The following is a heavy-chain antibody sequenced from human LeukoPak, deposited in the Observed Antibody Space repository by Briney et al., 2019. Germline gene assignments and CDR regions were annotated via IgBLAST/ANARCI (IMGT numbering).Heavy chain of an antibody. J-gene: IGHJ4*02. Sequence: SVKVSCKASAGTYSSYAISWVRQAPGQGLEWMGGIIPIFGTANYAQKFQGRVTITADKSTSTAYMELSSLRSEDTAVYYCASRPRDIVATITDYWGQGTLVTVSS. D-gene: IGHD5-12*01. CDR2: IIPIFGTA. V-gene: IGHV1-69*06. CDR3: ASRPRDIVATITDY. CDR1: AGTYSSYA.